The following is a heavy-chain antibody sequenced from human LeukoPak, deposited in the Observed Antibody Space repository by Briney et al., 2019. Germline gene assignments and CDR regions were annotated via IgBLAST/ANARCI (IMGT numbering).Heavy chain of an antibody. J-gene: IGHJ4*02. CDR3: AKDRVATSDY. CDR2: ISNSGGSK. CDR1: GFTFSSYA. Sequence: PGGSLRLSCAASGFTFSSYAMSWVRQAPGKGLEWVSSISNSGGSKYYADSVKGRFTISRDNSRNTLYLQMNSLGAEDTAVYYCAKDRVATSDYWGQGTLVTVSS. V-gene: IGHV3-23*01. D-gene: IGHD5-12*01.